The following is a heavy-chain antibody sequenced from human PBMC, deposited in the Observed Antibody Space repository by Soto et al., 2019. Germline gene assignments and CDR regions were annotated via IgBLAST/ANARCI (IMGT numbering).Heavy chain of an antibody. Sequence: EVQLLESGGDLVQPGGSLRLSCAASGFTFSSYTMNWVRQSPGQGLEWVSTIGAGGTTSYVDSVKARFTTSRDNSKNTLYLQMNDLSAEDTAVYYCEKEYGLRNGMDVWGQCGTLTAS. D-gene: IGHD2-21*01. CDR1: GFTFSSYT. CDR2: IGAGGTT. CDR3: EKEYGLRNGMDV. V-gene: IGHV3-23*01. J-gene: IGHJ6*01.